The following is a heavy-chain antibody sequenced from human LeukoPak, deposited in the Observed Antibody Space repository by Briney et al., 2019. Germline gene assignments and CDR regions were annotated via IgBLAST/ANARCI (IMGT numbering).Heavy chain of an antibody. Sequence: GSLRLSCDASGFFFPNSWMHWVRQFPGKGLVWVSRIKTDGSEASYADSVRGQFVIPRDNAQNTLYLEMTGLRGDDTAVYFCARDVGPYGGSPGADWGQGTLVIVSA. V-gene: IGHV3-74*01. CDR2: IKTDGSEA. CDR3: ARDVGPYGGSPGAD. CDR1: GFFFPNSW. D-gene: IGHD1-26*01. J-gene: IGHJ4*02.